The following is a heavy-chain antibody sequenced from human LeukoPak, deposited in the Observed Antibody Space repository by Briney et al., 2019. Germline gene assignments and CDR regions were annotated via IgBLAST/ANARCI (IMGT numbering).Heavy chain of an antibody. CDR2: IYYSGST. J-gene: IGHJ5*02. D-gene: IGHD3-22*01. CDR1: GGSISSSSYY. CDR3: ARGRGTYYYDSSGRYNWFDP. Sequence: PSETLSLTCTVSGGSISSSSYYWGWIRQPPGKGLEWIGSIYYSGSTYYNPSLKSRVTISVDTSKNQFSLKLSSVTAADTAVYYCARGRGTYYYDSSGRYNWFDPWGQGTLVTVSS. V-gene: IGHV4-39*01.